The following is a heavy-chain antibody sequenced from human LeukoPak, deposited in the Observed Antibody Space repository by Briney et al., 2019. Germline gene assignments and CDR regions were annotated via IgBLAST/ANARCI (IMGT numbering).Heavy chain of an antibody. J-gene: IGHJ4*02. CDR2: IVTSGST. V-gene: IGHV3-23*01. CDR3: AKGAVGSSSGLEY. Sequence: GGSLRLSCAASEFTFGNYAMTWVRQAPGKGLEWVSSIVTSGSTYYADSVKGRFTISRDNSKNTLYLQMNSLRAEDTAVYFCAKGAVGSSSGLEYWGQGTLVTVSS. CDR1: EFTFGNYA. D-gene: IGHD6-19*01.